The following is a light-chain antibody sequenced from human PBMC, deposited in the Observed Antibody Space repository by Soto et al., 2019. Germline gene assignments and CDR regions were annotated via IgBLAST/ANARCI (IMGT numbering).Light chain of an antibody. J-gene: IGKJ1*01. CDR1: QTIYSN. CDR3: QQYQNLWT. CDR2: RAS. Sequence: IVMTQSPATLSVSPGERATLSCRAGQTIYSNVAWYQQRPGQAPRLLIYRASTRATGVPARFSGSGSGTEFTLTISGLQSEDFALYYCQQYQNLWTGGHGTKVAIK. V-gene: IGKV3-15*01.